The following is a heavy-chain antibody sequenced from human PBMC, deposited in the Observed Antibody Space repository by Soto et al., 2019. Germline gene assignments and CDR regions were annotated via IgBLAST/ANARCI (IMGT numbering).Heavy chain of an antibody. CDR3: ARDWWSTVTYS. D-gene: IGHD4-17*01. V-gene: IGHV3-48*01. CDR1: GFSFSDSS. J-gene: IGHJ4*02. CDR2: SHSNGHDT. Sequence: EIQLVESGGGSVQPGGSLRLSCAVSGFSFSDSSMNWVRQAPGKGLEWISYSHSNGHDTQYADSVRGRFIVSRDNAKNSLFLQLNSLKVEDSAIYYCARDWWSTVTYSWGQGTLVTVSS.